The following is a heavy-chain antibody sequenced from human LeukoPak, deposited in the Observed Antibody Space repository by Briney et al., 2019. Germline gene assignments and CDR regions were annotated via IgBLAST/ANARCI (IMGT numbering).Heavy chain of an antibody. V-gene: IGHV3-7*01. CDR1: GFTFSSYW. D-gene: IGHD3-3*01. J-gene: IGHJ5*02. Sequence: GGSLRLSCAASGFTFSSYWMNWVRQAPGKGPEWVANIKQDGSEKYYVDSVKGRFTISRDNAKNSLYLQMNSLRAEDTAVYYCARANTKNTIFGVVIGAWGQGTLVTVSS. CDR3: ARANTKNTIFGVVIGA. CDR2: IKQDGSEK.